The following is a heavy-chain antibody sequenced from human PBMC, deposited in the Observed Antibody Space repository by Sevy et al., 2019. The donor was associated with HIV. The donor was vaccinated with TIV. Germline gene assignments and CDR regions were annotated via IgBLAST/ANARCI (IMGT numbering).Heavy chain of an antibody. V-gene: IGHV3-23*01. J-gene: IGHJ3*02. D-gene: IGHD3-22*01. Sequence: GGSLRLSCAASGFTFNNYAMNWVRQAPGKGLEWVSTIFGNGDVSIMFGNGDVTYYADSVRGRFTISRDSSKNTLYLQMNSLRAEDTALYYCAGGRYDSSGSFDAFDIWGQGTMVTVSS. CDR1: GFTFNNYA. CDR3: AGGRYDSSGSFDAFDI. CDR2: IFGNGDVSIMFGNGDVT.